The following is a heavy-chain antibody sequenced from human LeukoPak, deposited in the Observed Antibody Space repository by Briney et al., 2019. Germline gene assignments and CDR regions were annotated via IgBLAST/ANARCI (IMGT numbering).Heavy chain of an antibody. J-gene: IGHJ3*02. CDR1: GYSFANYW. V-gene: IGHV5-51*01. CDR3: ARHGTPAAAGSAFDI. D-gene: IGHD6-13*01. Sequence: GESLKISCQGSGYSFANYWIGWVRQVPGKGLEWMGIIFPGHSQTKYSPSFQGQVTISADKSVSTAYLQWSSLRASDTAMYYCARHGTPAAAGSAFDIWGQGTMVTVSS. CDR2: IFPGHSQT.